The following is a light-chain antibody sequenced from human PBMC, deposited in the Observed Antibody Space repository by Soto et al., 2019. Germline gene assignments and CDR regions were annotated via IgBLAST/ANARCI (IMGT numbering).Light chain of an antibody. Sequence: DIQMTQSPSTLSASVGDRVTITCRASQSISSWLAWYQQKPGKAPKLLIYDASSLESGVPSRFSGSGSGTEFTRTISSLQPDDFATYYCQQYNSYSVTFGTGTKVDIK. J-gene: IGKJ3*01. CDR2: DAS. CDR3: QQYNSYSVT. V-gene: IGKV1-5*01. CDR1: QSISSW.